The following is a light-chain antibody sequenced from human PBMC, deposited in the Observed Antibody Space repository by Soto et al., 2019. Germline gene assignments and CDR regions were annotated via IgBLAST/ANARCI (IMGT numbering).Light chain of an antibody. Sequence: EIVLTQSPCTLSLSPGERATLSCRASQSVTSSYLAWYQQKAGQAPRLLIYAASSRATGIPDRFRGSGSGTDFTLTISRLEPEDFAVYYCQQYGDSPTFGGGTKVDIK. J-gene: IGKJ4*01. V-gene: IGKV3-20*01. CDR3: QQYGDSPT. CDR1: QSVTSSY. CDR2: AAS.